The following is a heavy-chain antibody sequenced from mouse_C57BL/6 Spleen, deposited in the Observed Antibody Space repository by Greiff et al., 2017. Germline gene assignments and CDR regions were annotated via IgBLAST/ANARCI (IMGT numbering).Heavy chain of an antibody. D-gene: IGHD3-1*01. V-gene: IGHV7-3*01. Sequence: RVEPGGGLVQPGGPLSLSCAVPGFTFTDYYMSWVRQPLGKAFEWLGFIRNKANGYTTEYSASVKGLYTISRDHSQSIPYLQINALRAVDSAAYYCSNYYSGRYAMDYWGQGTSVTVSS. CDR2: IRNKANGYTT. CDR1: GFTFTDYY. CDR3: SNYYSGRYAMDY. J-gene: IGHJ4*01.